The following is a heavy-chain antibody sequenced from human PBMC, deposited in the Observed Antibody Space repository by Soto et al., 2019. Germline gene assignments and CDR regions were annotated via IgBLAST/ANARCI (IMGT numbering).Heavy chain of an antibody. CDR1: GGSISSYY. D-gene: IGHD3-22*01. CDR3: ARDYDSSGYYVY. V-gene: IGHV4-59*01. CDR2: IYYSGST. J-gene: IGHJ4*02. Sequence: SATQSITCTVSGGSISSYYWSWIRQPPGKGLEWIGYIYYSGSTNYNPSLKSRVTISVDTSKNQFSLKLSSVTAADTAVYYCARDYDSSGYYVYWGQGTLVTVSS.